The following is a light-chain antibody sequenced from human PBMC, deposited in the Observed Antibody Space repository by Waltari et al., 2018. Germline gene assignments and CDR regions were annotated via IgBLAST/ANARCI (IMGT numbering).Light chain of an antibody. CDR1: SSDVGGYNY. V-gene: IGLV2-14*03. CDR3: SSYTSSSTLV. Sequence: QSALTQPASVSGSPGQSITISCTGTSSDVGGYNYVSGYQQHPGKAPKLMIYDVSNRPSGVSSTFSGTKSGNTSSLTISGLQAEDEADYYCSSYTSSSTLVFGGGTKLTVL. J-gene: IGLJ2*01. CDR2: DVS.